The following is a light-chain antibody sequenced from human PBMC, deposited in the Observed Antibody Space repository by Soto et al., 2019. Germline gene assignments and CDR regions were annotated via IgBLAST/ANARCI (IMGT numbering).Light chain of an antibody. CDR2: AAS. V-gene: IGKV1-27*01. CDR1: QGISNY. CDR3: QKYNTAPWT. J-gene: IGKJ1*01. Sequence: DIQMTQSPSSLSASVGDRVTITCRARQGISNYLAWYQQKPGKVPKLLIYAASTLQSAVPSRFSGSGSGTDFTLTISSLQPEDVAAYYCQKYNTAPWTFGQGTKVEIK.